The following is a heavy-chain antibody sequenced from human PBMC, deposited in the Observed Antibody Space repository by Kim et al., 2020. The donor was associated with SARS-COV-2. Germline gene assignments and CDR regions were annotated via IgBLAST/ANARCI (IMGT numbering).Heavy chain of an antibody. V-gene: IGHV1-2*02. CDR2: INPNSGGT. CDR1: GYTFTGYY. CDR3: VRAEHPKDKYYYYGMDV. Sequence: ASVKVSCKASGYTFTGYYMHWVRQAPGQGLEWIGWINPNSGGTHYAQMFQGRVTMTRDTSISTAYMELSRLRSDDTAVYYCVRAEHPKDKYYYYGMDVWGQGTTVTVSS. J-gene: IGHJ6*02.